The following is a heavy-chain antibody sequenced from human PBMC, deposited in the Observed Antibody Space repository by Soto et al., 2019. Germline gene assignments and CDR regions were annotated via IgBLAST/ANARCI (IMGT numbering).Heavy chain of an antibody. CDR3: AKGGRQWLVTSDFNY. CDR2: VSHDGRNT. V-gene: IGHV3-30*18. J-gene: IGHJ4*02. CDR1: GFTFSDYA. D-gene: IGHD6-19*01. Sequence: VQLVESGGGVVQPGRSLRLSCAASGFTFSDYAMHWVRQAPGKGLEWVAVVSHDGRNTHYADSVKGRFTISRDSSKNSVSLEMTSLRAEDTAVYYLAKGGRQWLVTSDFNYWGQGALVTVSS.